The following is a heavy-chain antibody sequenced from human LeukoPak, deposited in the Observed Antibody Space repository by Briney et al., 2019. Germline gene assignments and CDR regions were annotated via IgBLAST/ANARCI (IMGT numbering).Heavy chain of an antibody. D-gene: IGHD2-15*01. V-gene: IGHV4-34*01. CDR1: GGSFSGYY. J-gene: IGHJ4*02. Sequence: SETLSLTCAVYGGSFSGYYWSWIRQPPGKGLEGFGEINHSGSTNYNPSLKGRVTISVDTSKNQFSLKLSSVTAADTAVYYCARGGDCSGGSCSKYYFDYWGQGTLVTVSS. CDR2: INHSGST. CDR3: ARGGDCSGGSCSKYYFDY.